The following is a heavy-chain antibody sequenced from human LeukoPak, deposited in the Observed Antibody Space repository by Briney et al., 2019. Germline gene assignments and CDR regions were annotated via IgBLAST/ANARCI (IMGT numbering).Heavy chain of an antibody. D-gene: IGHD5-24*01. Sequence: ASVKVSCKASGYTFTSYGISWVRQAPGQGLEWMGWISAYNGNTNYAQKLQGRVTMITDTSTSTAYMELRSLRSDDTAVYYCASLPQLSRDGYIADSFDIWGQGTMVTVSS. V-gene: IGHV1-18*01. CDR1: GYTFTSYG. CDR2: ISAYNGNT. J-gene: IGHJ3*02. CDR3: ASLPQLSRDGYIADSFDI.